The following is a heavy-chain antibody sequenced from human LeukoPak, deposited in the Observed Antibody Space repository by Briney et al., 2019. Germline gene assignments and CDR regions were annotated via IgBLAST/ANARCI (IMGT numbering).Heavy chain of an antibody. J-gene: IGHJ4*02. CDR1: GFTVSSNY. CDR2: IYSGGST. V-gene: IGHV3-66*01. D-gene: IGHD6-25*01. Sequence: GGSLRLSCVVSGFTVSSNYMSWFRHAPGKGLEWVSVIYSGGSTYYADSVRGRFTISRDNSKNTLYLQMNSLRAEDTAVYYCARERGHLDYWGQGTLVTVSS. CDR3: ARERGHLDY.